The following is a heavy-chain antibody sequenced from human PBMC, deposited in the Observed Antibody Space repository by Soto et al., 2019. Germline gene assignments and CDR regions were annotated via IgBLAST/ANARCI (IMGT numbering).Heavy chain of an antibody. V-gene: IGHV5-51*01. D-gene: IGHD2-2*02. CDR3: ARQEYCSSTSCYKVDS. CDR1: GNSFTSYW. CDR2: IYLGDSNT. J-gene: IGHJ4*02. Sequence: GESLKISCTGSGNSFTSYWIGWVRQMPGKGLEWMGIIYLGDSNTRYSPTFQGQVTISADRSINTAYLQWSSLKASDTAMHYCARQEYCSSTSCYKVDSWGQGTLVTVSS.